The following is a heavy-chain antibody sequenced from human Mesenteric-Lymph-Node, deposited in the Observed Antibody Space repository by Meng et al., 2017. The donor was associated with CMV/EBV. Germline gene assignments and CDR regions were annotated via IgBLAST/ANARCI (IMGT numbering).Heavy chain of an antibody. D-gene: IGHD2-2*01. J-gene: IGHJ4*02. CDR2: INPSSGGT. V-gene: IGHV1-2*06. Sequence: YSFPGYYIPWVRPAPGQGLEWVGRINPSSGGTNFEQKFQGRVTMARDTSISTAYMELSRLRSDDTAVYYCAREDCSTTNCYYYFDYWGQGTLVTVSS. CDR3: AREDCSTTNCYYYFDY. CDR1: YSFPGYY.